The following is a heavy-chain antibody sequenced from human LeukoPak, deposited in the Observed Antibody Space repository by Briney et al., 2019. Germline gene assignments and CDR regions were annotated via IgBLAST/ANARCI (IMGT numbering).Heavy chain of an antibody. CDR2: IYYSGST. J-gene: IGHJ6*02. CDR1: GGSISSSSYY. CDR3: ASYGLYYYYGMDV. D-gene: IGHD3-10*01. Sequence: PSETLSLTCTVSGGSISSSSYYWGWIRQPPGKGLEWIGSIYYSGSTYYNPSLKSRVTISVDTSKNQFSLKLSSVTAADTAVYYCASYGLYYYYGMDVWGQRTTVTVSS. V-gene: IGHV4-39*01.